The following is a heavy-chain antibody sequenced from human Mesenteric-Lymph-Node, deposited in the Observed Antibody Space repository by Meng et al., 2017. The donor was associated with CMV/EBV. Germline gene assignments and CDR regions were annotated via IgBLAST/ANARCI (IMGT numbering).Heavy chain of an antibody. D-gene: IGHD2-21*01. Sequence: GESLKISCAASGFTFSSYGMHWVRQAPGKGLEWVSFIRYDASNKYYADSVKGRFTISRDNSKNTLYLQMNSLRAEDTAVYYCAKDPYAFCGGDCREKGYFDYWGQGALVTVS. CDR1: GFTFSSYG. V-gene: IGHV3-30*02. CDR2: IRYDASNK. J-gene: IGHJ4*02. CDR3: AKDPYAFCGGDCREKGYFDY.